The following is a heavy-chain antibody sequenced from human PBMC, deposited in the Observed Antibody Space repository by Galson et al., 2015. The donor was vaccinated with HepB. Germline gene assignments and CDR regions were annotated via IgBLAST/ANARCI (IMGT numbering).Heavy chain of an antibody. CDR1: GYTFTHYG. CDR3: ARVVRGGASFFVY. J-gene: IGHJ4*02. V-gene: IGHV1-18*01. Sequence: SVKVSCKASGYTFTHYGISWVRQAPGQGLEWMGWISAYNGYTNYEQKFQGRVTMTTDPSTNTAYMALRSLRFDDTAVYYCARVVRGGASFFVYWGQGTLVTVSS. D-gene: IGHD4-23*01. CDR2: ISAYNGYT.